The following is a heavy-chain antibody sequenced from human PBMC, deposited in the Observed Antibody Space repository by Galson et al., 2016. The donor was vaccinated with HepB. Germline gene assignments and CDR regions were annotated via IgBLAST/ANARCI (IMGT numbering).Heavy chain of an antibody. V-gene: IGHV4-59*11. CDR1: GGSISSQH. CDR3: ATAIPGYGGFPS. Sequence: SETLSLTCTVSGGSISSQHYSWIRQPPGKGLEWIGDKSYTGVTYYSPSLKGRVSISVDTSNNQLPLRLTSVTAADTAVYYCATAIPGYGGFPSWGQGTLVTVSS. J-gene: IGHJ5*02. D-gene: IGHD5-12*01. CDR2: KSYTGVT.